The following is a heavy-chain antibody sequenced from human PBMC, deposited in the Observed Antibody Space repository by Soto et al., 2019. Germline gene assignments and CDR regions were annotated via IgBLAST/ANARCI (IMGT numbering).Heavy chain of an antibody. Sequence: QVQLVQSGAEVKKPGASVKVSCKASGYTFTSYGVSWVRQAPGQGLEWMGWISGYNGNTNYAQKLQGRVTMTTDTSTSTADMELRSLRSDDTAVYYCARAGKYYYGSGRHYYYGMDVWGQWIAVTVSS. CDR3: ARAGKYYYGSGRHYYYGMDV. D-gene: IGHD3-10*01. V-gene: IGHV1-18*04. CDR2: ISGYNGNT. CDR1: GYTFTSYG. J-gene: IGHJ6*02.